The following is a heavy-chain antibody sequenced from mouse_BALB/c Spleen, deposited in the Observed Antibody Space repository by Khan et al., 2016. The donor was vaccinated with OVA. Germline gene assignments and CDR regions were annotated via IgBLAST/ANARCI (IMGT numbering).Heavy chain of an antibody. J-gene: IGHJ1*01. Sequence: QIQLVQSGPELKKPGETVKISCKASGYTFTNYRMNWVKQAPGKGLKWMGWINTYTGEPTYTDDFKGRFAFSLETSASTAYLQINNLKIEDMATYFCARGASYWYFDVWGAGTTVTVSS. CDR1: GYTFTNYR. CDR3: ARGASYWYFDV. CDR2: INTYTGEP. V-gene: IGHV9-1*02.